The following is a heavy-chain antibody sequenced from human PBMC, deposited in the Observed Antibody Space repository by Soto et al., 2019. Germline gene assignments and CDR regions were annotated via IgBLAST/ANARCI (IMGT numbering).Heavy chain of an antibody. V-gene: IGHV3-74*01. CDR1: EFTFSSDG. J-gene: IGHJ4*02. Sequence: EVQLVESGGGLVQPGGSLRLSWAASEFTFSSDGIHWVRQAPGKGLVLVSRINSDGSSTTYADSVKARFTISRDNAKNTLYLQMTRLRAADTAVYYCARVSREVVPAAIDYLGQGTLVTVYS. CDR2: INSDGSST. CDR3: ARVSREVVPAAIDY. D-gene: IGHD2-2*01.